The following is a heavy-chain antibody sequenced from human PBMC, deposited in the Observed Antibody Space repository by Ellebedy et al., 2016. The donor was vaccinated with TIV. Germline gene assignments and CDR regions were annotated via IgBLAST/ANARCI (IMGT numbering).Heavy chain of an antibody. CDR2: IYYSGST. CDR3: ARGRSNYHFDY. CDR1: GGSISSYY. J-gene: IGHJ4*02. V-gene: IGHV4-59*01. Sequence: MPSETLSLTCTVSGGSISSYYWSRIRQPPGKRLEWSGYIYYSGSTNYNPSLKSRVTMSVDTSKNQFSLKLSSVTAADTAVYYCARGRSNYHFDYWGQGTLVTVSS. D-gene: IGHD4-11*01.